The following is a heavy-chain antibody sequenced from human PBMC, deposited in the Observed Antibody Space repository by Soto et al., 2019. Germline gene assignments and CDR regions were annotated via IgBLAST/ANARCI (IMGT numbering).Heavy chain of an antibody. CDR1: GGSISSGGYS. Sequence: SETLSLTCAVSGGSISSGGYSWSWIRQPPGKGLEWIGYIYHSGSTYYNPSLKSRVTISVDRSKNQFSLKLSSVTAADTAVYYCARRAYDFWSGWRYYFDYWGQGTLVTVSS. D-gene: IGHD3-3*01. CDR2: IYHSGST. CDR3: ARRAYDFWSGWRYYFDY. V-gene: IGHV4-30-2*01. J-gene: IGHJ4*02.